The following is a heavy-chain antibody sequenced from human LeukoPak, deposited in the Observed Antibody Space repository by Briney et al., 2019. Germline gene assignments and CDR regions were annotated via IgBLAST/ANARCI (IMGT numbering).Heavy chain of an antibody. Sequence: GGSLRFSGAASGFTFRNYVIHWVRQAPGKGLEWVAVTSSDLNVKLYADSVKGRFTISRDNSRSTLYLQMNSLRPEDTAIYYCAREGYYGSGSPPSLYFDYWGQGTLVTVSS. CDR2: TSSDLNVK. CDR3: AREGYYGSGSPPSLYFDY. D-gene: IGHD3-10*01. V-gene: IGHV3-30-3*01. CDR1: GFTFRNYV. J-gene: IGHJ4*02.